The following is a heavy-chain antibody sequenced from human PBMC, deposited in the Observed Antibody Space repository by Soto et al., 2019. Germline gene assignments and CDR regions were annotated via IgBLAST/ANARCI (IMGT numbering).Heavy chain of an antibody. J-gene: IGHJ6*02. V-gene: IGHV1-3*01. D-gene: IGHD4-17*01. Sequence: QVQLVQSGAEVKKPGASVKVSCKASGYTFTSYSMHWVRQAPGQRLEWMGWINAGNGNTKYSQKFQGRVTITRDTSASTAYMVLSSLSSEDTAGYYCPRTVGYCYDMDVWGQGNTVTVSS. CDR1: GYTFTSYS. CDR2: INAGNGNT. CDR3: PRTVGYCYDMDV.